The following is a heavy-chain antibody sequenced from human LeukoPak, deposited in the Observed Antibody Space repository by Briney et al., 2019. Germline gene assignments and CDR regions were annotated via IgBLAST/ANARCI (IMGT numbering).Heavy chain of an antibody. Sequence: GGSLRLSCAASGFTFSSNYMSWVRQAPGKGLEWVSVIYSGGSTYYADSVKGRFTISRDNSKNTLYLQMNSLRAEDTAVYYCARADSSGYARDAFDFWGQGTMVTVSS. D-gene: IGHD3-22*01. J-gene: IGHJ3*01. CDR1: GFTFSSNY. CDR3: ARADSSGYARDAFDF. CDR2: IYSGGST. V-gene: IGHV3-66*01.